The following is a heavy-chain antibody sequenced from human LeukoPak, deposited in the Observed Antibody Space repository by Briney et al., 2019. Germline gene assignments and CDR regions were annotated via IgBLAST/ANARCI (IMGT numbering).Heavy chain of an antibody. D-gene: IGHD3-16*01. Sequence: ETLSLTCTVSGDSLTGYYWSWIRQPPGKGLEWIGEINDSGSTKYNPSLKSRVTISIDTSKNQFSLKVTSVTAADTAVYYCARVKDPGGYYYYYYMDVWGKGTTVTVSS. CDR3: ARVKDPGGYYYYYYMDV. V-gene: IGHV4-34*01. CDR1: GDSLTGYY. CDR2: INDSGST. J-gene: IGHJ6*03.